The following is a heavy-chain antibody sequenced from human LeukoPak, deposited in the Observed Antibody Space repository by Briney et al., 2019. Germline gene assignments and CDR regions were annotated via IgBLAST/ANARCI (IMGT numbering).Heavy chain of an antibody. D-gene: IGHD3-22*01. V-gene: IGHV3-21*05. CDR2: ISSSSSYI. CDR1: GFNFMQYG. CDR3: ARGEEYYYDSSGYYGGVDY. Sequence: GGSLRLSCVGSGFNFMQYGMMWVRQAPGKGLEWVSYISSSSSYIYYADSVKGRFTISRDNAKNSLYLQMNSLRAEDTAVYYCARGEEYYYDSSGYYGGVDYWGQGTLVTVSS. J-gene: IGHJ4*02.